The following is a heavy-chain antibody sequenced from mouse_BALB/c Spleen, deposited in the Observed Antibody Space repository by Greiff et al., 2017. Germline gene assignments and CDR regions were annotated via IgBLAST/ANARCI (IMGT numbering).Heavy chain of an antibody. Sequence: QVQLKQSGPGLVQPSQSLSITCTVSGFSLTSYGVHWVRQSPGKGLEWLGVIWSGGSTDYNAAFISRLSISKDNSKSQVFFKMNSLQADDTARYYCARNYFDYWGQGTTLTVSS. CDR1: GFSLTSYG. CDR2: IWSGGST. V-gene: IGHV2-4-1*01. CDR3: ARNYFDY. J-gene: IGHJ2*01.